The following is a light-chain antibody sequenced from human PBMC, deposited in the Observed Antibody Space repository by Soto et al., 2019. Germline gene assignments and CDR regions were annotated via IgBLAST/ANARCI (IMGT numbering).Light chain of an antibody. CDR2: AAS. Sequence: DIQMTQSPSSLSASVGDRVTITCRASLRVSNYLNWYQQKPGKAPNLLIYAASALHSGVPSRFSGSGSGTDFTLTISSLQPEDFATYYCQQSYNTPYTFGQGTKLEIK. V-gene: IGKV1-39*01. J-gene: IGKJ2*01. CDR3: QQSYNTPYT. CDR1: LRVSNY.